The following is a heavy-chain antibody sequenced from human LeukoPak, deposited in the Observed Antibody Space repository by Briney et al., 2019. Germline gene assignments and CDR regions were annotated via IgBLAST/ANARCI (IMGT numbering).Heavy chain of an antibody. CDR1: GGSINNYY. Sequence: PSETLSLTCTVSGGSINNYYWSWIRQPAGKGLEWIGRIYTRGSTNYNPSLKSRVTMSVDTSKNQFSLKLSSVTAADTAVYYCTRGRYCSADICSGGDAFDIWGQGTMVSVSS. CDR3: TRGRYCSADICSGGDAFDI. J-gene: IGHJ3*02. V-gene: IGHV4-4*07. D-gene: IGHD2-15*01. CDR2: IYTRGST.